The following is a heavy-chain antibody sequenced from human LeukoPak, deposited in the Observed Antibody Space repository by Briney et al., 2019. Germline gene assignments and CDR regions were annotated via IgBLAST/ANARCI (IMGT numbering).Heavy chain of an antibody. J-gene: IGHJ6*02. CDR2: IIPILGIA. CDR3: ARGDVDTAMVSYYYYYGMDV. Sequence: GASVKVSCKASGGTFSSYAISWVRQAPGQGLEWRGRIIPILGIANYAQKVQGRVTITADKSTSTAYMELSSLRSEDTAVYYCARGDVDTAMVSYYYYYGMDVWGQGTTVTVSS. D-gene: IGHD5-18*01. V-gene: IGHV1-69*04. CDR1: GGTFSSYA.